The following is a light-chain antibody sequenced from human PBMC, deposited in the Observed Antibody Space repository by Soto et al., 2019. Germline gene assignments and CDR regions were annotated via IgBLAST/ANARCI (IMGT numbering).Light chain of an antibody. J-gene: IGLJ3*02. V-gene: IGLV4-60*02. CDR3: ETWDGNTWV. CDR2: LEGSGSY. Sequence: QAVVTQSSSASASLGSSVKLTCTLSSGHSTYIIAWHQQQPGKAPRYLMKLEGSGSYNKGSGVPDRFSGSSSGADRYLSISNLQFEDEADYYCETWDGNTWVFGGGTKVTVL. CDR1: SGHSTYI.